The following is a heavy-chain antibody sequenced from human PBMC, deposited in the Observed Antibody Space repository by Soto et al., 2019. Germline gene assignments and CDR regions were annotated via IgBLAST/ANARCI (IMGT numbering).Heavy chain of an antibody. V-gene: IGHV1-2*02. CDR2: FNPNSGDT. Sequence: ASVKVSCKASGYTFTAYSMHWVRQAPGQGLEWVGWFNPNSGDTIYAQKFQGRVTLTRDTSIGTAYMELYSMTSDDTAVYYCAREASAVISLDYWGQGPMVTASS. J-gene: IGHJ4*02. CDR1: GYTFTAYS. CDR3: AREASAVISLDY. D-gene: IGHD6-19*01.